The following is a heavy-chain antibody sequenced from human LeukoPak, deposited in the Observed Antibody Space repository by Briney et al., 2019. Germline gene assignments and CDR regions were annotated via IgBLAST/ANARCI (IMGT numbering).Heavy chain of an antibody. CDR2: ITFSGGT. CDR3: ARDSVYATNWYDP. V-gene: IGHV4-59*02. J-gene: IGHJ5*02. CDR1: GGSVRSSN. D-gene: IGHD5/OR15-5a*01. Sequence: PSETLSLTCTVSGGSVRSSNWNWIRQAPGKGLEWIGYITFSGGTNYSPSLGSRVTISLDMSKNQFSLKLTSVTAADTAIYYCARDSVYATNWYDPWGQGTLVTVSS.